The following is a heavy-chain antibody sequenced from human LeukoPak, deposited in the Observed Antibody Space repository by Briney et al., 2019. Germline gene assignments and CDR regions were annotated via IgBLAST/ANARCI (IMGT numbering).Heavy chain of an antibody. CDR3: ARGDPFGEGFDY. Sequence: SETLSLTCTVSGGSISSYYWSWIRQPPGKGLEWIGYIYYSGSTNYNPSLKSRVTISVDTSRNQFSLKLSSVTAADTAVYYCARGDPFGEGFDYWGQGTLVTVSS. CDR1: GGSISSYY. CDR2: IYYSGST. V-gene: IGHV4-59*01. J-gene: IGHJ4*02. D-gene: IGHD4-17*01.